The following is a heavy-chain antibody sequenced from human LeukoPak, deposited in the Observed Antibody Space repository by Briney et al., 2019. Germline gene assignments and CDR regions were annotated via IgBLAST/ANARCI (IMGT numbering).Heavy chain of an antibody. CDR1: GYTFTGYY. CDR2: INPNSGGT. V-gene: IGHV1-2*02. D-gene: IGHD3-3*01. CDR3: ARDPGITIFGVVGGHMDV. Sequence: ASVKVSCKASGYTFTGYYMHWVRQAPGQGLEWMGWINPNSGGTNYAQKFQGRVTMTRDTSISTAYMELSRLRSDDTAVYYCARDPGITIFGVVGGHMDVWGKGTTVTVSS. J-gene: IGHJ6*03.